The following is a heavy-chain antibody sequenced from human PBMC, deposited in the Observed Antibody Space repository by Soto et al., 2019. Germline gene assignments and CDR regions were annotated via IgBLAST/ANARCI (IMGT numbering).Heavy chain of an antibody. J-gene: IGHJ5*02. V-gene: IGHV3-21*01. Sequence: GGSLRLSCAASGFTFSSYSMNWVRQAPGKGLEWVSYISTSRSYIYYADSVKGRFTISRDNAKNSLYLQMNSLRVEDTAVYFCARDLYREGFDPSGQGPLVTFSA. CDR1: GFTFSSYS. CDR2: ISTSRSYI. CDR3: ARDLYREGFDP. D-gene: IGHD3-16*01.